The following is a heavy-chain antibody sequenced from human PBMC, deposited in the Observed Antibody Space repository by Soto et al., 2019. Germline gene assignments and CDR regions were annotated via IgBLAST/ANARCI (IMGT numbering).Heavy chain of an antibody. J-gene: IGHJ4*02. Sequence: LSLTCTASGGSVSSGSYYWSWIRQPPGEGLEWIGYIYYSGSTNYNPSLKSRVTISVDTSKNQFSLKLRSVTAADTAVYYCARVNGGPYFFDYWGQGTLVTVSS. CDR2: IYYSGST. CDR3: ARVNGGPYFFDY. V-gene: IGHV4-61*01. D-gene: IGHD2-8*01. CDR1: GGSVSSGSYY.